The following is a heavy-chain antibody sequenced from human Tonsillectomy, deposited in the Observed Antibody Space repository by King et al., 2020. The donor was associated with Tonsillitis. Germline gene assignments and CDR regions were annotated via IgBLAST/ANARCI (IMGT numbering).Heavy chain of an antibody. D-gene: IGHD4-11*01. CDR3: ARDPVSTTDYGMDV. CDR2: IYTDGRT. CDR1: GFTDYNNY. J-gene: IGHJ6*02. Sequence: VQLVESGGGLIQPGGSLRLSCAASGFTDYNNYMSWVRQAPGKGLEWVSFIYTDGRTYYADSVKGRFTISRDNSKNTVYLQMNSLRAEDTAVYYCARDPVSTTDYGMDVWGQGTTVTVSS. V-gene: IGHV3-53*01.